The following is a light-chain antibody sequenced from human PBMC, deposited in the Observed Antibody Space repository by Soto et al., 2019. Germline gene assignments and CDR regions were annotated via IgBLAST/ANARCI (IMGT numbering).Light chain of an antibody. Sequence: QSALTQPPSLSGTPGQRVTISCSGSTSNIAGNTVHWYQHLPETAPKLLLYIDDQRPSGVPDRFSGSKSGTSASLAISGLKSEDEADYYCATWDDSPTAAVLGGGPQLSF. CDR1: TSNIAGNT. CDR3: ATWDDSPTAAV. J-gene: IGLJ7*01. V-gene: IGLV1-44*01. CDR2: IDD.